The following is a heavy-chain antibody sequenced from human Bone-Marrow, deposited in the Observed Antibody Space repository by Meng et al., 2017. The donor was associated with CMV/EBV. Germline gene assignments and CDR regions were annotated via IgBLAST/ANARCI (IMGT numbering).Heavy chain of an antibody. CDR1: GGAFSGYY. Sequence: SGTLTLTCAAYGGAFSGYYWSWIRQPPGKGLEWIGEINHSRSTNYNPSLKSRVTISVDTSKNQFTLTLSSVTAADTAVYYCAKESLKGYRSSAWGQGTLVTVSS. J-gene: IGHJ5*02. CDR2: INHSRST. CDR3: AKESLKGYRSSA. V-gene: IGHV4-34*01. D-gene: IGHD2-15*01.